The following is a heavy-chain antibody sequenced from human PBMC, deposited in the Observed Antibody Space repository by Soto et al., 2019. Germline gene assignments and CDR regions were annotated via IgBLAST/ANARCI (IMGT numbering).Heavy chain of an antibody. J-gene: IGHJ5*02. Sequence: GASVKVSCKASGGTFNSYTINWVRLAPGQGLEWMGAIIPVYGRSTYAQMFQGRVTFTADKSTNTIYMELSSLRSDDTAVYFCTRSGGYSYNLAFDHWGQGTLVTVSS. CDR3: TRSGGYSYNLAFDH. D-gene: IGHD5-18*01. CDR1: GGTFNSYT. V-gene: IGHV1-69*06. CDR2: IIPVYGRS.